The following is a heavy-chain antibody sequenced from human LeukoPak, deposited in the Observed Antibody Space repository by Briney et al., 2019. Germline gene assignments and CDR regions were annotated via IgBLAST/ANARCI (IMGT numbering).Heavy chain of an antibody. D-gene: IGHD3-10*01. CDR1: GVTLSDGW. V-gene: IGHV3-15*05. J-gene: IGHJ2*01. Sequence: GGSLRLSCAASGVTLSDGWMSWVRQAPGRGVEWVGRIKSKTDGGTTEYPAPVKGRFTISRDDSKNTMDLQMNNLKTEDTAVYFCAAGGHYFGLWGRGTLVTVSS. CDR3: AAGGHYFGL. CDR2: IKSKTDGGTT.